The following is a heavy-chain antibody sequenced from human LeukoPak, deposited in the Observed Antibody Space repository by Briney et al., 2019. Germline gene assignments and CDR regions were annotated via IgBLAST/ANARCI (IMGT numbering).Heavy chain of an antibody. D-gene: IGHD1-1*01. J-gene: IGHJ4*02. V-gene: IGHV4-59*01. Sequence: SETLSLTCTVSGGSISSYYWSWIRQPPGKGLEWIGYISYSGSTNYNPSLKSRVTISVDTSKNQFSLKVSSVTAADTAVYYCARAGNNWSFDYWGQGTLVTVSS. CDR1: GGSISSYY. CDR2: ISYSGST. CDR3: ARAGNNWSFDY.